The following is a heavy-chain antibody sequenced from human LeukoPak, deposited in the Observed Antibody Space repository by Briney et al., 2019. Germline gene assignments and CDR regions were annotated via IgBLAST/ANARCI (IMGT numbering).Heavy chain of an antibody. CDR3: ARLPYYDFWSGLLNYFDY. J-gene: IGHJ4*02. CDR2: ISHDGANK. V-gene: IGHV3-30-3*01. CDR1: QFVFNIYA. D-gene: IGHD3-3*01. Sequence: GGSLRPSCAASQFVFNIYAMHWVRQAPGKGLEWVAVISHDGANKYYADSVKGRFTISRDNAKNSLYLQMNSLRAEDTAVYYCARLPYYDFWSGLLNYFDYWGQGTLVTVSS.